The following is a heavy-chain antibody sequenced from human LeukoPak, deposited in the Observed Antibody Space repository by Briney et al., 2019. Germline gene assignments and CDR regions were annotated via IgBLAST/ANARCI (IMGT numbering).Heavy chain of an antibody. CDR2: TNYDGSTT. J-gene: IGHJ4*02. V-gene: IGHV3-74*01. Sequence: GGSLRLSCAASGFTFSSSWIHWVRQAPGKGLVWVSRTNYDGSTTNYADSVKGRFTVSKDSAENTLYLQLNSLRVEDTAVYYCASVALSGSTSFLPYWGQGTLVTVSS. D-gene: IGHD2/OR15-2a*01. CDR3: ASVALSGSTSFLPY. CDR1: GFTFSSSW.